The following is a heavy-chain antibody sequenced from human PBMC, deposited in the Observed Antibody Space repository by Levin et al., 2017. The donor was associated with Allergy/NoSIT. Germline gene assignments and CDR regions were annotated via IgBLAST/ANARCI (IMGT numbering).Heavy chain of an antibody. D-gene: IGHD1-26*01. V-gene: IGHV4-31*03. CDR1: GGSISSGGYY. CDR3: ARNSERTYWYFDL. CDR2: IYYSGST. Sequence: PSETLSLTCTVSGGSISSGGYYWSWIRQHPGKGLEWIGYIYYSGSTYYNPSLKSRVTISVDTSKNQFSLKLSSVTAADTAVYYCARNSERTYWYFDLWGRGTLVTVSS. J-gene: IGHJ2*01.